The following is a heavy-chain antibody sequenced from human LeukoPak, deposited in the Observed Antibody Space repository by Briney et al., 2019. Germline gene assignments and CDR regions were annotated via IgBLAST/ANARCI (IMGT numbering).Heavy chain of an antibody. Sequence: SETLSLTCTVSGRSISSSSYYWGWSRQPPGKGLVWIGCIYYSGSTYYNPSLKSRVTLSVDTSKNQFSLKLSSVTAADTAVYYCARGSSGWSYYFDYWGQGTLVTVSS. D-gene: IGHD6-19*01. CDR1: GRSISSSSYY. V-gene: IGHV4-39*01. CDR3: ARGSSGWSYYFDY. CDR2: IYYSGST. J-gene: IGHJ4*02.